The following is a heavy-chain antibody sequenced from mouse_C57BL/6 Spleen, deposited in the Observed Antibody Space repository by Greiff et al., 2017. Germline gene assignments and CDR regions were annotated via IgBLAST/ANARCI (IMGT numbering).Heavy chain of an antibody. V-gene: IGHV1-15*01. CDR2: IDPETGGT. CDR1: GYTFTDYE. J-gene: IGHJ1*03. Sequence: VKLQESGAELVRPGASVTLSCKASGYTFTDYEMHWVKQTPVHGLEWIGAIDPETGGTAYNQKFKGKAILTADKSSSTAYMELRSLTSEDSAVYYCTRYSDFDVWGTGTTVTVSS. CDR3: TRYSDFDV.